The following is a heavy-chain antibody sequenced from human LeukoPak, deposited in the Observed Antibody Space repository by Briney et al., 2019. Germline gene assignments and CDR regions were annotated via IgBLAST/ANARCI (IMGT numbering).Heavy chain of an antibody. CDR3: ARDSSGWYIGY. D-gene: IGHD6-19*01. Sequence: ASVKVSCKTSGYTFTSYYIHWVRQAPGQGLEWMGIINPSGGSTSYAQKFQGRVTMTRDTSTSTVYMYLSSLRSEDTAVYYCARDSSGWYIGYWGQGTLVTVSS. V-gene: IGHV1-46*01. CDR2: INPSGGST. CDR1: GYTFTSYY. J-gene: IGHJ4*02.